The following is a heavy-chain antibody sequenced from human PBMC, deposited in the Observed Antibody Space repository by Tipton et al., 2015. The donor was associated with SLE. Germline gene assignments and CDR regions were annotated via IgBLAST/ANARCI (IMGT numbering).Heavy chain of an antibody. CDR2: ISYSGST. CDR1: GGTMTSGSYY. Sequence: TLSLTCTVSGGTMTSGSYYWGWIRQPPGKGLEWIGYISYSGSTNYNPSLKSRVTISVDKSKNQFSLKLSSVTVAGTALYYCARVFWRYDSGGPLGGFDLWGQGAMVTVSS. J-gene: IGHJ3*01. CDR3: ARVFWRYDSGGPLGGFDL. D-gene: IGHD3-22*01. V-gene: IGHV4-61*05.